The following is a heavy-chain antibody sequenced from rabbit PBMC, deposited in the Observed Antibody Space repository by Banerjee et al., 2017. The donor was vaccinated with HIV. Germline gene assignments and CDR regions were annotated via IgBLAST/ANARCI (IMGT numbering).Heavy chain of an antibody. Sequence: QSLEESGGDLVKPGASLTLTCTASGFSFSSGQDMCWVRQAPGKGLEWIGWIDAGSGRTWYANWVNGRLTISKTSSTTVTLQMTSLTVADTATYFCARDLTDVIGWNFGWWGPGTLVTVS. CDR1: GFSFSSGQD. CDR2: IDAGSGRT. V-gene: IGHV1S40*01. D-gene: IGHD1-1*01. CDR3: ARDLTDVIGWNFGW. J-gene: IGHJ4*01.